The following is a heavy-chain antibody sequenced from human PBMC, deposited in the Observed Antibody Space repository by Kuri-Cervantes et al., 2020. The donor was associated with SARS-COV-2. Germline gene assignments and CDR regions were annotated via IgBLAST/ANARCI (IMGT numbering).Heavy chain of an antibody. CDR2: ISYDGSNK. D-gene: IGHD4-23*01. V-gene: IGHV3-30*01. J-gene: IGHJ4*02. Sequence: LTCAASGFTFSSYAMHWVRQAPGKGLEWVAVISYDGSNKYYADSVKGRFTISRDNSENTLYLQMNSLRAEDTAVYYCARVTPGGYWGQGTLVTVSS. CDR1: GFTFSSYA. CDR3: ARVTPGGY.